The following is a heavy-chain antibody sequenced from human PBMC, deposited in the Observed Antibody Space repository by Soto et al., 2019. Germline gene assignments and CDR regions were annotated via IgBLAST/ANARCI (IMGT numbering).Heavy chain of an antibody. Sequence: WGSLRLSCAASGFSVTSYAMSCLRQAPWKGLEWVSFLSGSGIGKEYADSVKGRFTISRDNSRNTLYLQMTGLRVEDTAVYYCAKDRYCSATSCQDFGSWGQGTLVTV. CDR1: GFSVTSYA. J-gene: IGHJ4*02. CDR3: AKDRYCSATSCQDFGS. V-gene: IGHV3-23*01. CDR2: LSGSGIGK. D-gene: IGHD2-2*01.